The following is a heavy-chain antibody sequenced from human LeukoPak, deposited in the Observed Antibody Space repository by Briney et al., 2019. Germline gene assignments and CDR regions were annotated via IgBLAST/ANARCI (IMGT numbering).Heavy chain of an antibody. Sequence: GGSLRLSCAASGFNFITAAMTWVRQAPGKGLEWVSLTGSVGESTYYADSVKGRFTISRDNVNHTLFLQMNSLRVEDTAMYYCVKDIQLSTWGLGTMVTVSS. J-gene: IGHJ3*01. CDR3: VKDIQLST. CDR2: TGSVGEST. CDR1: GFNFITAA. D-gene: IGHD5-24*01. V-gene: IGHV3-23*01.